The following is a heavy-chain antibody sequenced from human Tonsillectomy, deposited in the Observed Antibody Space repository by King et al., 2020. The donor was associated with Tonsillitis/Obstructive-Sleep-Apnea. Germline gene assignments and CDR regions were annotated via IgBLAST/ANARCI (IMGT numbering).Heavy chain of an antibody. Sequence: VQLVESGGGVVQPGRSLRLSCAASGFTFSSYAMHWVRQAPGKELEWVAVISYDGSNKYYADSVKGRFTISRDNSKNTLYLQMNSLRAEDTAVYYCARLIVLMVYAIDAFDIWGQGTMVTVSS. D-gene: IGHD2-8*01. V-gene: IGHV3-30*04. J-gene: IGHJ3*02. CDR1: GFTFSSYA. CDR3: ARLIVLMVYAIDAFDI. CDR2: ISYDGSNK.